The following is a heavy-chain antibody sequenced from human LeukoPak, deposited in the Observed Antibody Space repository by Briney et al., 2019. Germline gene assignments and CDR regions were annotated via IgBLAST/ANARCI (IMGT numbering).Heavy chain of an antibody. CDR3: ARSRDGYNFVY. J-gene: IGHJ4*02. CDR1: GFTFSSYS. V-gene: IGHV3-21*01. D-gene: IGHD5-24*01. CDR2: ISSSSYI. Sequence: GGSLRLSCAASGFTFSSYSMNWVRQAPGKGLEWVSSISSSSYIYYADSVKGRFNISRDKAKKYLYLQMNSLRAEDTAVYYCARSRDGYNFVYWGQGTLVTVSS.